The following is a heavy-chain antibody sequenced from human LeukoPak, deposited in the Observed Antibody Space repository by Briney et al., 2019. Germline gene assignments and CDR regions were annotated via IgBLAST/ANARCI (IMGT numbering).Heavy chain of an antibody. CDR3: ARDTGYCSGGSCYSTLDY. J-gene: IGHJ4*02. Sequence: SVKVSCKASGGTFSSYAISWVRQAPGQGLEWMGGIIPIFGTANYAQKFQGRVTITADESTSTAYMELSSLRSEDTAVYYCARDTGYCSGGSCYSTLDYWGQGTLVTVS. V-gene: IGHV1-69*13. CDR1: GGTFSSYA. CDR2: IIPIFGTA. D-gene: IGHD2-15*01.